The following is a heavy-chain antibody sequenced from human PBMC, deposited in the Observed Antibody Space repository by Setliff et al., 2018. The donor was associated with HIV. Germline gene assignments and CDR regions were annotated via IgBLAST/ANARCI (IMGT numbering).Heavy chain of an antibody. Sequence: PSQTLSLSCAASGFTFSSHWMHWVRQAPGKGLVWVSRINSAGSRTSYADSVKGRFTISRDNAKNTLYQQMNSLRAEDTAVYYCAREVAYGDDAFDIWGQGTVVTVSS. CDR3: AREVAYGDDAFDI. CDR2: INSAGSRT. V-gene: IGHV3-74*01. D-gene: IGHD2-8*02. J-gene: IGHJ3*02. CDR1: GFTFSSHW.